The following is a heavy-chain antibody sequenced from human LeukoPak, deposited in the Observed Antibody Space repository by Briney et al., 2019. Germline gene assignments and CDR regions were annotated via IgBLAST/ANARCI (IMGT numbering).Heavy chain of an antibody. J-gene: IGHJ6*03. CDR1: GFTFSSYS. Sequence: PGGSLRLSCAASGFTFSSYSMNWVRQAPGKGLEWVSYISSSSSTIYYADSVKGRLTISRDNAKNSLYLQMNSLRAEDTAVYYCAREGRVLWFGELSYYYYYMDVWGKGTTVTVSS. CDR2: ISSSSSTI. V-gene: IGHV3-48*01. CDR3: AREGRVLWFGELSYYYYYMDV. D-gene: IGHD3-10*01.